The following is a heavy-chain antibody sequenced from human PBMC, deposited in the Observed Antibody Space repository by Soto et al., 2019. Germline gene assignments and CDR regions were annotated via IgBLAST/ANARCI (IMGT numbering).Heavy chain of an antibody. J-gene: IGHJ3*02. Sequence: QVQLVESGGGVVQPGRSLRLSCAASGFTFSSYGMHWVRQAPGKGLEWVAVISYDGSNKYYADSVKGRFTISRDNSKNTLYLKMNSLRAEDTAGYYCAKEEYGIAVAGVDAFDIWGQGTMVTVSS. CDR3: AKEEYGIAVAGVDAFDI. D-gene: IGHD6-19*01. V-gene: IGHV3-30*18. CDR1: GFTFSSYG. CDR2: ISYDGSNK.